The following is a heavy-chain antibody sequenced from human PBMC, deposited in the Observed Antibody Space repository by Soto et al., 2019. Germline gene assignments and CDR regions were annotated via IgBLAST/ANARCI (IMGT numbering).Heavy chain of an antibody. Sequence: GGSLRLSCAASGFIFSSYAMSWVRQAPGKGLEWVSAISGSGTTAYYADSVKGRFTFSRDISKKTMYLQMNSLRAEDTAVYYCAKLYRDIVLVPAAPPARYFDYWGQGTLVTVSS. CDR3: AKLYRDIVLVPAAPPARYFDY. J-gene: IGHJ4*02. CDR1: GFIFSSYA. D-gene: IGHD2-2*01. CDR2: ISGSGTTA. V-gene: IGHV3-23*01.